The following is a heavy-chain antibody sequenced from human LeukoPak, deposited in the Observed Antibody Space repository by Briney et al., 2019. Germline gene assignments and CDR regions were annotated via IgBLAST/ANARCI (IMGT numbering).Heavy chain of an antibody. Sequence: GESLKISCKGSGYSFTSYWIGWVRQMPGKGLEWMGITYPGDSDTRYSPSFQGQVTTSADKSISTAYLQWSSLKASDTAMYYCARALWFGELSSYYMDVWGKGTTVTVSS. CDR2: TYPGDSDT. D-gene: IGHD3-10*01. V-gene: IGHV5-51*01. J-gene: IGHJ6*03. CDR3: ARALWFGELSSYYMDV. CDR1: GYSFTSYW.